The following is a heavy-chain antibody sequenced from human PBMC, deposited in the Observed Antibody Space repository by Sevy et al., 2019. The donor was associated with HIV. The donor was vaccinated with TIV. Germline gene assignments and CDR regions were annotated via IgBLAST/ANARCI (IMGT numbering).Heavy chain of an antibody. V-gene: IGHV3-48*03. Sequence: GGSLRLSCAASGFTFSNFEMNWVRQAPGKGLEWVSYITSSGSTIYYADSVQGRFTISRDNAKNSLYLQMNSLRAEDTAVYYCARAQQVTMLVVIGGLYFDLWGQGTLVTVSS. J-gene: IGHJ4*02. CDR2: ITSSGSTI. CDR3: ARAQQVTMLVVIGGLYFDL. CDR1: GFTFSNFE. D-gene: IGHD2-21*01.